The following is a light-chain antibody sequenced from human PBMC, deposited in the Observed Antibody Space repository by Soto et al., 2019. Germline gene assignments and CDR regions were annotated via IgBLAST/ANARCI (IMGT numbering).Light chain of an antibody. V-gene: IGKV3-11*01. Sequence: EIVLTQSPATLSLSPGERATLSCRASQSVSSYVAWYQQKPGQAPRLLIYDASNRAAGTPARFSGSGSGTDFTLTISSLDPEDFAVYCCQQRSAWPTFGPGTKVDIK. CDR1: QSVSSY. CDR3: QQRSAWPT. J-gene: IGKJ3*01. CDR2: DAS.